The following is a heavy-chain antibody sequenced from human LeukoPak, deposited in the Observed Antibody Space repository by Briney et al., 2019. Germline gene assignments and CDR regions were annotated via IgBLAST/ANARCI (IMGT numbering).Heavy chain of an antibody. D-gene: IGHD3-22*01. J-gene: IGHJ4*02. Sequence: SETLSLTCTVSGGSVSSGGLHWSWIRQAPGKGLEWIGYICCSGSTNYNASLKSRVTISVDTSKNRFSLKLSSVTAADTAVYYCARDRYYDNSGYYYFDYWGQGTLVTVSS. CDR3: ARDRYYDNSGYYYFDY. V-gene: IGHV4-61*08. CDR1: GGSVSSGGLH. CDR2: ICCSGST.